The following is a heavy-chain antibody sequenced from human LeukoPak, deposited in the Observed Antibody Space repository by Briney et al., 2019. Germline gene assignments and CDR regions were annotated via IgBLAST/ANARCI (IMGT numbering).Heavy chain of an antibody. D-gene: IGHD1-26*01. CDR3: ARASGSYSDY. J-gene: IGHJ4*02. CDR2: INPSGGST. Sequence: GASVKVSCKASGYTFTSYYMHWVRQAPGQGLEWMGIINPSGGSTSYAQKFQGRVTMTRDTSISTAYMELSRLRSDDTAVYYCARASGSYSDYWGQGTLVTVSS. CDR1: GYTFTSYY. V-gene: IGHV1-46*01.